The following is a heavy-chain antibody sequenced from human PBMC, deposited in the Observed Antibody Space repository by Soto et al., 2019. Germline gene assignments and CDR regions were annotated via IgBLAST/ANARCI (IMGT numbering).Heavy chain of an antibody. CDR3: TSVLLNHGDLFDY. J-gene: IGHJ4*02. D-gene: IGHD4-17*01. CDR2: ISSSGSTI. CDR1: GFTFSDYY. V-gene: IGHV3-11*01. Sequence: QVQLVESGGGLVKPGGSLRLSCAASGFTFSDYYMSLIRQAPGKGLEWVSYISSSGSTIYYADSVKGRFTLSRDNAKNSLYLQMNSLRAEDTAVYYCTSVLLNHGDLFDYWGQGTLVTVSS.